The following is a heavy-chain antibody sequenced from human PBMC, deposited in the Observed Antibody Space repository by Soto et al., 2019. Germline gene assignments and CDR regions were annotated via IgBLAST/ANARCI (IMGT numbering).Heavy chain of an antibody. CDR2: IIPIFGTA. Sequence: SVKVSCKASGGTFSSYAISWVRQAPGQGLEWMGGIIPIFGTANYAQKFQGRATITADESTSTAYMELSSLRSEDTAVYYCARDWFSTRDCPPLGYFEYRGPGTMVSVST. D-gene: IGHD2-21*02. CDR3: ARDWFSTRDCPPLGYFEY. CDR1: GGTFSSYA. J-gene: IGHJ4*01. V-gene: IGHV1-69*13.